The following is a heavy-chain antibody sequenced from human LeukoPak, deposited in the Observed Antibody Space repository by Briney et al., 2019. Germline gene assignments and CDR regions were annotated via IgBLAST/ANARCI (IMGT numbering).Heavy chain of an antibody. D-gene: IGHD3-10*01. CDR1: GYSFTSYW. V-gene: IGHV5-51*01. CDR2: IYPGDSDT. CDR3: ARQGHSGETYYYAFAI. Sequence: GESLKISCKGSGYSFTSYWIGWVRQMPGKGLEWMGIIYPGDSDTRYSPSFQGQVTISADQSISTAYLQWSSLKASDTAMYYCARQGHSGETYYYAFAIRRQPTMVTVPS. J-gene: IGHJ3*02.